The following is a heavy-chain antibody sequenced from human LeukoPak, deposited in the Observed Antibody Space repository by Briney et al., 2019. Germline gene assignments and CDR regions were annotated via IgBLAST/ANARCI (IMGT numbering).Heavy chain of an antibody. CDR3: ARDLVTMVRGAIDY. J-gene: IGHJ4*02. V-gene: IGHV3-74*01. D-gene: IGHD3-10*01. CDR1: GFTFSTYW. CDR2: IRTDGSTT. Sequence: GGTLRLSCAASGFTFSTYWMHWVRQAPGKGLVWVSHIRTDGSTTTYADSVKGRFTISRDNAKNTLYLQMNSLRDEDTAVYYCARDLVTMVRGAIDYWGQGTLVTVSS.